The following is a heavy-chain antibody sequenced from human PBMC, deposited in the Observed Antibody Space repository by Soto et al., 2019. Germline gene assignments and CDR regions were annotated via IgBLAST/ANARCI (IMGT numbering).Heavy chain of an antibody. CDR1: GFTFRDYY. D-gene: IGHD1-1*01. CDR3: ARAVHWNEFDR. CDR2: IHSSSTNI. J-gene: IGHJ5*02. V-gene: IGHV3-11*01. Sequence: HVQLVESGGVLVKPGGSLRLSSAASGFTFRDYYMSSIRQAPGKGLAWVAYIHSSSTNIYYADSVKGRFTNSRDNAKNSLLLQMDSLRADDTAIYYCARAVHWNEFDRWGQGTLVTVSS.